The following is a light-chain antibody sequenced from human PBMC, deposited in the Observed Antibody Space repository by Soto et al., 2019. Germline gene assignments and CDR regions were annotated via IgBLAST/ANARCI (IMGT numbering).Light chain of an antibody. CDR3: QQRNNWPIT. V-gene: IGKV3-11*01. CDR2: DSS. Sequence: IVLTQSPATLSLSPGERATLSCRASQSVGSDLAWYQQRRGQAPRLLIYDSSNRATGIPARFSGSGSGTDFTLTISSLEPEDVAVYDCQQRNNWPITFGQGTRLEIK. CDR1: QSVGSD. J-gene: IGKJ5*01.